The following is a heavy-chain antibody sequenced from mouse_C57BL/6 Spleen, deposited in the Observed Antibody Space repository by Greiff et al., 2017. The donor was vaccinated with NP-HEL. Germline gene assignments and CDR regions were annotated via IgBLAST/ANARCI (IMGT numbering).Heavy chain of an antibody. CDR2: IYPSDSET. Sequence: VQLQQPGAELVRPGSSVKLSCKASGYTFTSYWMDWVKQRPGQGLEWIGNIYPSDSETHYNQKFKDKATLTVDKSSSTAYMQLSSLTSEDSAVYYCAREGYYYGPFAYWGQGTLVTVSA. D-gene: IGHD1-1*01. V-gene: IGHV1-61*01. CDR3: AREGYYYGPFAY. J-gene: IGHJ3*01. CDR1: GYTFTSYW.